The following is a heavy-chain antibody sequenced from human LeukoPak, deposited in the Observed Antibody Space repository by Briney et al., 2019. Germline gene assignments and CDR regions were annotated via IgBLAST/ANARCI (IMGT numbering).Heavy chain of an antibody. J-gene: IGHJ4*01. Sequence: ASVKVSCKASGYTFISLAMHWVRQAPGQRLEWMGWINAGSGNTKYSQKFQGRITLTTDTSTSTSYMELRSLEYDDTAIYYCARDNDKVVDHWGQGTLVTVSS. D-gene: IGHD1-1*01. V-gene: IGHV1-3*01. CDR1: GYTFISLA. CDR3: ARDNDKVVDH. CDR2: INAGSGNT.